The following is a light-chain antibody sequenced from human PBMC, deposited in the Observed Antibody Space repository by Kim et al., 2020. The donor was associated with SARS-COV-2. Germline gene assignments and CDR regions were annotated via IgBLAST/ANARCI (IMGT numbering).Light chain of an antibody. CDR2: ASS. Sequence: DIQMTQSPSSLSASVGDRVTITCRASQSITKYLNWYQQKPGKPPSLLIYASSNLLSGVPSRFSGSGSGTDFTLTISSLQPEDFGTYYCQQSYSSPDTFGQGTKMEI. CDR1: QSITKY. CDR3: QQSYSSPDT. V-gene: IGKV1-39*01. J-gene: IGKJ2*01.